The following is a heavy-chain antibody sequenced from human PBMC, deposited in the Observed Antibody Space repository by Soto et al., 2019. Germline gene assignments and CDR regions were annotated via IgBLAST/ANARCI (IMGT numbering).Heavy chain of an antibody. Sequence: EVQLLESGGGLVQPGGSLRLPCAASGFTFSSYAMSWVRQAPGKGLEWVSAISGSGGSTYYADSLKGRFTISRDNSRNTLYLQMNSLRAEDTAVYFCAKRYCSGGTCHFYYYYGLDVWGQGTTVTVSS. V-gene: IGHV3-23*01. CDR3: AKRYCSGGTCHFYYYYGLDV. D-gene: IGHD2-15*01. J-gene: IGHJ6*02. CDR2: ISGSGGST. CDR1: GFTFSSYA.